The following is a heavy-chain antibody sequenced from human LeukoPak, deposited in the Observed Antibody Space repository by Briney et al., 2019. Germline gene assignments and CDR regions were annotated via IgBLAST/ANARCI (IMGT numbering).Heavy chain of an antibody. V-gene: IGHV5-51*01. D-gene: IGHD3-10*01. Sequence: GESLKISCKGSGYSFTSYWIGWVRQLPGKGLEWMGIIYPGDSDTRYSPSFQGQVTISADKSISTAYLQWSSLKASDTAMYYCARLGGSRITMVRGVAPNWFDPWGQGTLVTVSS. J-gene: IGHJ5*02. CDR1: GYSFTSYW. CDR2: IYPGDSDT. CDR3: ARLGGSRITMVRGVAPNWFDP.